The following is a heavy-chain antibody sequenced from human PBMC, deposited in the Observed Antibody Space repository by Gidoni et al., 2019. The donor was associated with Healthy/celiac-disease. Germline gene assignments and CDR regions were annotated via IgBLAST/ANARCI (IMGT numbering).Heavy chain of an antibody. D-gene: IGHD2-15*01. CDR2: ISSSSSYI. Sequence: EVQLVESGGGLVKPGGSLRLSCAASGFPFSSYSMNWVRQDPGKGLEWVSSISSSSSYIYYADSVKGRFTISRDNAKNSLYLQMNSLRAEDTAVYYCARVVVAATGWFDPWGQGTLVTVSS. CDR3: ARVVVAATGWFDP. V-gene: IGHV3-21*01. J-gene: IGHJ5*02. CDR1: GFPFSSYS.